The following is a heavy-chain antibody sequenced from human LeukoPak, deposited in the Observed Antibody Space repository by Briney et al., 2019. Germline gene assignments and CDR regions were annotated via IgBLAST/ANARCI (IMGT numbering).Heavy chain of an antibody. CDR3: ARRRGYSGYEIDY. V-gene: IGHV1-3*01. J-gene: IGHJ4*02. D-gene: IGHD5-12*01. CDR1: GYTFTNYA. CDR2: VNPGNGDT. Sequence: GASVKVSCKASGYTFTNYAIHWVRQAPRQRLEWMGWVNPGNGDTQYSQNFQGRVTITWDTSATTAYMELSSLRSEDTAVYYCARRRGYSGYEIDYWGQGTLVTVSS.